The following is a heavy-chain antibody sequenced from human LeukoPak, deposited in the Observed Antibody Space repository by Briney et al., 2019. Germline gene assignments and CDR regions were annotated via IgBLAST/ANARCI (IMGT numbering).Heavy chain of an antibody. CDR2: TYYGSTGYN. D-gene: IGHD2-2*01. CDR1: GDSVSSNSVT. V-gene: IGHV6-1*01. J-gene: IGHJ5*02. CDR3: ARRLTQYDCFDP. Sequence: SQTLSLTCAISGDSVSSNSVTWNWIRQSPSRGLEWLGRTYYGSTGYNDYAVSVRGRITVNPDTSKNQFSLHLNSVTPEDTAVYYCARRLTQYDCFDPWGQGILVTVSS.